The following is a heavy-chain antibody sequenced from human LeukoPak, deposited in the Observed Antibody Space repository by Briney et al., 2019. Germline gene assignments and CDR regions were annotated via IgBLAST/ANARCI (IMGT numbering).Heavy chain of an antibody. CDR2: INSDGSST. CDR3: ARADYYDSSGAHDY. D-gene: IGHD3-22*01. CDR1: GFTCSSYW. Sequence: GGSLRLSCAASGFTCSSYWMHWVRQAPGKGLVWVSRINSDGSSTSYADSVKGRFTISRDNAKNTLYLQMNSLRAEDTAVYYCARADYYDSSGAHDYWGQGTLVTVSS. J-gene: IGHJ4*02. V-gene: IGHV3-74*01.